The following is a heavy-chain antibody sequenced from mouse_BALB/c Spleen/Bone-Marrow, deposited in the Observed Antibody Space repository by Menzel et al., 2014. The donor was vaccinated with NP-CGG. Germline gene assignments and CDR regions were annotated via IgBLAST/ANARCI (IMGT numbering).Heavy chain of an antibody. J-gene: IGHJ3*01. Sequence: LVKTGASVKISCKASGYSFTDYYMHWVKQSHGKSLEWIGYISCYNGATSYNQKFKGKATFTVDTSSSTAYMQFNSLTSEDSAVYYCVKGVYGNPFAYWGQGTPVTVSA. D-gene: IGHD2-1*01. CDR1: GYSFTDYY. CDR2: ISCYNGAT. CDR3: VKGVYGNPFAY. V-gene: IGHV1S34*01.